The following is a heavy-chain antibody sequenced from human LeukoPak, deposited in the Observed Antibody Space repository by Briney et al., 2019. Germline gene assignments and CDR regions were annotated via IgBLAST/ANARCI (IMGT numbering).Heavy chain of an antibody. CDR3: ARDYDRYYMDV. J-gene: IGHJ6*03. CDR2: INSEGSST. D-gene: IGHD3-3*01. CDR1: RFTFRRYW. V-gene: IGHV3-74*01. Sequence: VWSVRLSCAASRFTFRRYWIHWVRQAPGKGLVGVSRINSEGSSTSYADSVKGRFTISRDNAKNTLYLQMNSLRAEDTAVYYCARDYDRYYMDVWGKGTTVTVSS.